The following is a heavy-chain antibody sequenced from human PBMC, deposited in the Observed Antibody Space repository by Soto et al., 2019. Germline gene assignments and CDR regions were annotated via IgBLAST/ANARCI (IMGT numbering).Heavy chain of an antibody. Sequence: SGPTLVNPTQTLTLTCTLSGFSLSTSGVGVGWIRQPPGKALEWLALIYWDDDKRYSPSLKSRLTITKDTSKNQVVLTMTNMDPVDTATYYCAHSSPDPTMVTEHNWFDPWGQGTLVTVSS. CDR3: AHSSPDPTMVTEHNWFDP. V-gene: IGHV2-5*02. D-gene: IGHD5-18*01. J-gene: IGHJ5*02. CDR1: GFSLSTSGVG. CDR2: IYWDDDK.